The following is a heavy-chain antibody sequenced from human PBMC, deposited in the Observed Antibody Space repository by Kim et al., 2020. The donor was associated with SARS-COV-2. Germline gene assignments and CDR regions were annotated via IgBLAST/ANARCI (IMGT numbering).Heavy chain of an antibody. CDR3: ARPLNSGSYYFGLDY. CDR1: GGTFSSYA. J-gene: IGHJ4*02. V-gene: IGHV1-69*13. D-gene: IGHD1-26*01. CDR2: IIPIFGTA. Sequence: SVKVSCKASGGTFSSYAISWVRQAPGQGLEWMGGIIPIFGTANYAQKFQGRVTIIADESTSTAYMELSSLRSEDTAVYYCARPLNSGSYYFGLDYWGQGTLVTVSS.